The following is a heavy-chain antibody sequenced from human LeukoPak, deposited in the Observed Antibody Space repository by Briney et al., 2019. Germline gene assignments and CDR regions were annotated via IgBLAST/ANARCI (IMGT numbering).Heavy chain of an antibody. J-gene: IGHJ4*02. CDR3: ARDSSGWYYFDY. CDR2: ISGSGGST. V-gene: IGHV3-23*01. CDR1: GFTFSSYA. D-gene: IGHD6-19*01. Sequence: GGSLRLSCAASGFTFSSYAMSWVRQAPGKGLEWVSAISGSGGSTYYADSVKGRFTISRDNSKNTLYFQMNSLRVEDTAVYYCARDSSGWYYFDYWGQGTLVTVSS.